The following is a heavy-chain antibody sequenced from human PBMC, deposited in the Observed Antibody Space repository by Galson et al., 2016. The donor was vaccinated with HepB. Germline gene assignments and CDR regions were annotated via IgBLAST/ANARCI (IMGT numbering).Heavy chain of an antibody. CDR2: IWYDGSNK. D-gene: IGHD3-3*01. CDR1: GFGFSNFW. V-gene: IGHV3-33*08. CDR3: ARDIGDFWSGYSPHFDY. Sequence: SLRLSCAASGFGFSNFWMSWVRQAPGKGLEWVAVIWYDGSNKYYADSVKGRFTISRDNFKNTLYLQMNSLRAEDTAVYYCARDIGDFWSGYSPHFDYWGQGTLVTVSS. J-gene: IGHJ4*02.